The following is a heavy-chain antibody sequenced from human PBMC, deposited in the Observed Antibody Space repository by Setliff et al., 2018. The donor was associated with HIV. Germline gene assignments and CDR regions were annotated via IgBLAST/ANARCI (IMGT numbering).Heavy chain of an antibody. CDR1: GGSVTSYL. Sequence: SETLSLTCSISGGSVTSYLWHWFRQPPGKGLEWIGYIYYTGITDNNPSLEGRVTISVDTSKNQVSLRLKPVTTADTAVYYCARELYGGNSRPFDYWGQGALVTVSS. J-gene: IGHJ4*02. CDR3: ARELYGGNSRPFDY. V-gene: IGHV4-59*02. D-gene: IGHD2-21*02. CDR2: IYYTGIT.